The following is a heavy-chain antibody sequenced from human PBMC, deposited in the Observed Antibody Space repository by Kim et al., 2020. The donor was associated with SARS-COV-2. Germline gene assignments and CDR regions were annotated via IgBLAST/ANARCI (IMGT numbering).Heavy chain of an antibody. J-gene: IGHJ5*02. Sequence: WYNDYAVSVKSRITFNPDTYKNQFSLQLNSVTPEDTAVYYCAKGTTLFDPWGQGTLVIVSS. CDR2: WYN. D-gene: IGHD1-1*01. CDR3: AKGTTLFDP. V-gene: IGHV6-1*01.